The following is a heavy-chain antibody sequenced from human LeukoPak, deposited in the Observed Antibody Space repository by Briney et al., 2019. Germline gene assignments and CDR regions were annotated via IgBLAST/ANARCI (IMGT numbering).Heavy chain of an antibody. V-gene: IGHV1-2*02. CDR3: ARVRSRTYDYGDYVDNWFDP. J-gene: IGHJ5*02. CDR1: GYTSTGYY. CDR2: INPNSGGT. Sequence: GASVKVSCKASGYTSTGYYMHWVRQAPGQGLEWMGWINPNSGGTNYAQKFQGRVTMTRDTSISTAYMELSRLRSDDTAVYYCARVRSRTYDYGDYVDNWFDPWGQGTLVTVSS. D-gene: IGHD4-17*01.